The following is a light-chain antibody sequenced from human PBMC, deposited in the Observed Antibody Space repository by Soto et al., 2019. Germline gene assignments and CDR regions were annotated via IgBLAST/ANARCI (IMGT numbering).Light chain of an antibody. V-gene: IGLV2-14*01. CDR1: SSDVCGYNY. CDR2: EVS. CDR3: SSYTSGSTLVV. J-gene: IGLJ2*01. Sequence: QSALTQPASVSGSPGQSITISCTGTSSDVCGYNYVSWYQQHPGKAPKLMIYEVSNRPSEVSNRFSGSKSGNTASLTISGLQAEDEGNYYCSSYTSGSTLVVFGGGTKLTVL.